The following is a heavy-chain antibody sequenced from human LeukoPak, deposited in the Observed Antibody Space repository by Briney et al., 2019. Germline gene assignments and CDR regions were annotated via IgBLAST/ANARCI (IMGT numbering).Heavy chain of an antibody. CDR2: ISSNGGTI. Sequence: GGSLRLSCAASGFTFNTYSMHWVRQAPGKGLEYVSGISSNGGTIYYAKSVKGRFTISRDNSKNTLSLQMGSLRAEDMAVYYCARGLRARVMVYGTPLDYWGQGTLVTVSS. CDR1: GFTFNTYS. J-gene: IGHJ4*02. D-gene: IGHD2-8*01. V-gene: IGHV3-64*01. CDR3: ARGLRARVMVYGTPLDY.